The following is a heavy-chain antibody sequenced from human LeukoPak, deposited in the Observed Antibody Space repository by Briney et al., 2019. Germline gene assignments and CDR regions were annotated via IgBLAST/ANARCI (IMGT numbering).Heavy chain of an antibody. J-gene: IGHJ4*02. Sequence: SVKVSCTASGYTFTSYGISWVRQAPGQGLEWMGGIIPIFGTANYAQKFQGRVTITADESTSTAYMELSSLRSEDTAVYYCARDHSRYCSGGSCYNFDYWGQGTLVTVSS. CDR1: GYTFTSYG. CDR2: IIPIFGTA. CDR3: ARDHSRYCSGGSCYNFDY. V-gene: IGHV1-69*13. D-gene: IGHD2-15*01.